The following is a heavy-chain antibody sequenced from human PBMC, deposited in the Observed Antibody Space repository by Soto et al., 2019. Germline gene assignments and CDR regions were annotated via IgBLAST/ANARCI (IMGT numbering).Heavy chain of an antibody. V-gene: IGHV3-48*03. J-gene: IGHJ6*02. Sequence: EVQLVESGGGLAHPGGSLRLSCVGSGFTFSNFEMNWVRQVPGKGPEWVAQITNRVGTTYYADAVKGRFTVSRDNGRNSLYLQMASLRVDDTAIYYCARGGGMQLGGQTYYYYGTDVWGQGTTVTVSS. D-gene: IGHD1-1*01. CDR3: ARGGGMQLGGQTYYYYGTDV. CDR2: ITNRVGTT. CDR1: GFTFSNFE.